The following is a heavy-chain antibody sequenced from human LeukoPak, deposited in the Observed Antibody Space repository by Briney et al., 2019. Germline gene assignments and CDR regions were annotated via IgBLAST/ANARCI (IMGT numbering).Heavy chain of an antibody. V-gene: IGHV1-2*02. Sequence: ASVKVSCKASGYTFTGYYLHWVRQAPGQGLEWMGWINPNSGGTNYARKFQGRVTMTRDTSISTAYMELSRLRSDDTAVYYCARVQDYGDYPDYWGQGTLVTVSS. CDR3: ARVQDYGDYPDY. CDR2: INPNSGGT. D-gene: IGHD4-17*01. J-gene: IGHJ4*02. CDR1: GYTFTGYY.